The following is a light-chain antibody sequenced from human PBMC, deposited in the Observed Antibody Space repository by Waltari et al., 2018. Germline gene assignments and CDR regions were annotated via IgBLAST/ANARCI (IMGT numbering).Light chain of an antibody. CDR3: MQALEFPRT. CDR2: EVS. Sequence: EIVMNQTPLSLPVTLGEPASISCRSTQSLLDSEDGNTYLEWYLQKPGQSQQLLIYEVSNRASGVPDRFSGSGSDTDFTLKISRVEAEDVGVYYCMQALEFPRTFGQGTKVEIK. V-gene: IGKV2-40*01. CDR1: QSLLDSEDGNTY. J-gene: IGKJ1*01.